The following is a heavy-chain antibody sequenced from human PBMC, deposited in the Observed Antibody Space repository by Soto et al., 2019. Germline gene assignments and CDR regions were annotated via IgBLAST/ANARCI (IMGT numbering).Heavy chain of an antibody. CDR3: ARESAQQWLVPGGMDV. Sequence: QVQLVQSGAEGKKPGASVKVSCKASGYTVTSNFMHWVRQAPGQGLEWMGIINPSGGRTSYAPKFEGRVTMTRDTSTSTVYMELSSLRSEDTAVYYCARESAQQWLVPGGMDVWGQGTTVTVSS. D-gene: IGHD6-19*01. V-gene: IGHV1-46*01. CDR2: INPSGGRT. J-gene: IGHJ6*02. CDR1: GYTVTSNF.